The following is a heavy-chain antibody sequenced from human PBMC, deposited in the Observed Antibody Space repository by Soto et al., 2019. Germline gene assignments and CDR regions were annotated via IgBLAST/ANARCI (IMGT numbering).Heavy chain of an antibody. CDR2: IYSGGST. CDR3: AREARGYDFWSGLGYFDY. CDR1: GFTVSSNY. D-gene: IGHD3-3*01. V-gene: IGHV3-66*01. Sequence: VQLVESGGGLVQPGGSLRLSCAASGFTVSSNYMSWVRQAPGKGLEWVSVIYSGGSTYYADSVKGRFTISRDNSKNTLYLQMNSLRAEDTAVYYCAREARGYDFWSGLGYFDYWGQGTLVTVSS. J-gene: IGHJ4*02.